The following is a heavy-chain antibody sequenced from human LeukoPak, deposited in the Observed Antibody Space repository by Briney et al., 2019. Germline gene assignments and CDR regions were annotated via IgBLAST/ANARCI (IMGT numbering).Heavy chain of an antibody. D-gene: IGHD3-10*01. CDR1: GFTFDDYA. Sequence: GGSLRLSCAASGFTFDDYAMPWVRQAPGKGLEWVSGISWNSGSIGYADSVKGRFTISRDNAKNSLYLQMNSLRAEDTALYYCAKAYGSGSYSPYYFDYWGQGTLVTVSS. CDR3: AKAYGSGSYSPYYFDY. J-gene: IGHJ4*02. CDR2: ISWNSGSI. V-gene: IGHV3-9*01.